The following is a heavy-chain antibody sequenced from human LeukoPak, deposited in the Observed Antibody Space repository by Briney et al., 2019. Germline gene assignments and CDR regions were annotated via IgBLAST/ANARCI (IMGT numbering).Heavy chain of an antibody. J-gene: IGHJ4*02. CDR3: AREISGSYYY. V-gene: IGHV1-2*02. CDR1: GYTFTGYY. CDR2: IHPKSGGT. Sequence: GASVKVSCKASGYTFTGYYIHWVRQAPGQGLEWMGRIHPKSGGTNYAQKVQDRVSMTRDTSISTAYMELSRLISDDTAVYYCAREISGSYYYWGQGTLVTVSS. D-gene: IGHD1-26*01.